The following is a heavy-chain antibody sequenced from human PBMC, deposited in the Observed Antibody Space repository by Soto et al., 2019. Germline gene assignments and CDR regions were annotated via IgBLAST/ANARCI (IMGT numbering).Heavy chain of an antibody. D-gene: IGHD3-22*01. V-gene: IGHV3-48*01. CDR1: GFTFSTYS. J-gene: IGHJ5*02. Sequence: EVQLVESGGGLVQPGGSLRLSCAASGFTFSTYSMNWVRQAPGKGLEWVSYISISSSTIYYADSVKGRFTISGDNAKNSLYLQMNRLRAEDTAVYCCAREGDSSGWYDGFDPWGQGTLLSVSS. CDR3: AREGDSSGWYDGFDP. CDR2: ISISSSTI.